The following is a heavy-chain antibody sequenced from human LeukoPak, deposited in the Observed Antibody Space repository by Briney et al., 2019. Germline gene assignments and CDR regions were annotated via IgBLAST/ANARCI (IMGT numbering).Heavy chain of an antibody. J-gene: IGHJ5*02. Sequence: ASVKVSCKASGGTFSSYAISWVRQAPGQGLEWMGRIIPILGIANYAQKFQGRVTITADKSTSTAYMELSSLRSEDTAVYYCARGTEKIVAAAGTWGQGTLVTVSS. CDR3: ARGTEKIVAAAGT. CDR2: IIPILGIA. D-gene: IGHD6-13*01. CDR1: GGTFSSYA. V-gene: IGHV1-69*04.